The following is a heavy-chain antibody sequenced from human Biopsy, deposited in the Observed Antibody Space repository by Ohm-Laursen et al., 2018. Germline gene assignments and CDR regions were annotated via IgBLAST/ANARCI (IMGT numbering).Heavy chain of an antibody. J-gene: IGHJ6*03. Sequence: SETLSLTCNVSGGDINNYYWSWIRQPADKGLEYIGRIYSSGRTFYNPSLKSRVTMSVATSDNQFSLKLSSVTAADTAVYFCARDAYGDYDTYY. CDR1: GGDINNYY. V-gene: IGHV4-4*07. CDR2: IYSSGRT. D-gene: IGHD4-17*01. CDR3: ARDAYGDYDTYY.